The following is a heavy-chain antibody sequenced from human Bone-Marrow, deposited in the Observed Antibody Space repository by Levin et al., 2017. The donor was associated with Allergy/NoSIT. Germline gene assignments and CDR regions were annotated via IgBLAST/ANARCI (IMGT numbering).Heavy chain of an antibody. CDR1: GGSISSSY. D-gene: IGHD2-15*01. V-gene: IGHV4-59*01. Sequence: MASETLSLTCNVSGGSISSSYWSWIRQPPGKGLEWIGHIYYSGSIDYNPSLKSRVTISLDTSKNQFSLKLSSVTAADTAVYYCARDSGYCSGRDCYLWFDPWGQGTLVTVSS. CDR2: IYYSGSI. CDR3: ARDSGYCSGRDCYLWFDP. J-gene: IGHJ5*02.